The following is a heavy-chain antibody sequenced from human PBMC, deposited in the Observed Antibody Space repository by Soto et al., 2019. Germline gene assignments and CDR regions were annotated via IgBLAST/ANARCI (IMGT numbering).Heavy chain of an antibody. Sequence: QVQLVQSGAEVKKPGASVKVSCKASGYTFTSYYMHWVRQAPGQGLEWMGIINPSGGSTSYAQKFQGRVNMTRETSTSTVYMELSSLRSEDTAVYYCARVGYGGQVSFDYWGQGTLVTVSS. CDR3: ARVGYGGQVSFDY. CDR1: GYTFTSYY. D-gene: IGHD4-17*01. V-gene: IGHV1-46*01. CDR2: INPSGGST. J-gene: IGHJ4*02.